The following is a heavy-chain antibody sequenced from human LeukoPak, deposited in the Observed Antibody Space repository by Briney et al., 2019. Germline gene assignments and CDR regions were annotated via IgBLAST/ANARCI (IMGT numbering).Heavy chain of an antibody. J-gene: IGHJ3*01. CDR2: ITGSGGTI. CDR1: GFAFRNYA. D-gene: IGHD4-17*01. CDR3: GNDPNGDYVGAFDF. V-gene: IGHV3-23*01. Sequence: GGSLRLSCVGSGFAFRNYAMTWVRQAPGKGPEWVSSITGSGGTIRYADSVKGRFTISRDNSVDTLYLQMNRLSAEDTAVYYCGNDPNGDYVGAFDFWGRGTMVTVSS.